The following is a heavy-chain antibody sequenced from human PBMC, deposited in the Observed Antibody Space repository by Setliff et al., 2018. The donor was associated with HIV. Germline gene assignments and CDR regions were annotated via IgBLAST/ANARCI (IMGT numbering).Heavy chain of an antibody. Sequence: SETLSLTCNVSIGSISSYYWNWIRQPAGTGLQWIGRISTSGNTNYNPSLKNRLTMSLDTSKQQFSLRLSSVTAADTAIYYCAKGDSSGWYTDAFDIWGQGTMVTVSS. V-gene: IGHV4-4*07. D-gene: IGHD6-19*01. J-gene: IGHJ3*02. CDR3: AKGDSSGWYTDAFDI. CDR1: IGSISSYY. CDR2: ISTSGNT.